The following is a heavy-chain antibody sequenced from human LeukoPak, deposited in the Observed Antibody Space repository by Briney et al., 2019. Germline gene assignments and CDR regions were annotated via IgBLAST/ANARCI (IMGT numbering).Heavy chain of an antibody. Sequence: SETLSLTCTVSGGSISSSSYYWGWIRQPPGKGLEWIGSIYYSGSTNYNPSLKSRVTISVDTSKNQFSLKLSSVTAADTAVYYCARDRGLYSSSWYAPYYFDYWGQGTLVTVSS. V-gene: IGHV4-39*07. CDR2: IYYSGST. D-gene: IGHD6-13*01. CDR3: ARDRGLYSSSWYAPYYFDY. CDR1: GGSISSSSYY. J-gene: IGHJ4*02.